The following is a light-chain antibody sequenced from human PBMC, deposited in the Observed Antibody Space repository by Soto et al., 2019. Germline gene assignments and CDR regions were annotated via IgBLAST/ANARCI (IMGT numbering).Light chain of an antibody. CDR1: SSDVGGYNY. Sequence: QSVLTQPPSASGSPGQSVTISCTGTSSDVGGYNYVSWYQQHPGKAPKPMIYEVSKRPSGVPDRFSGSKSGNTASLTVSGLQADDEADYSSSSYAGSKKVFGTGTKVTVL. V-gene: IGLV2-8*01. CDR3: SSYAGSKKV. CDR2: EVS. J-gene: IGLJ1*01.